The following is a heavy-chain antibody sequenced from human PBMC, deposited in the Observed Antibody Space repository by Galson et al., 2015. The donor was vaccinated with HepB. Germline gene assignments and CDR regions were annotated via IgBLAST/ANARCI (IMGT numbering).Heavy chain of an antibody. CDR1: GYNFATYW. CDR2: IDPSDSYT. J-gene: IGHJ5*02. CDR3: ARANWASWFDP. Sequence: QSGAEVKKPGESLRISCKASGYNFATYWITWVRQVPGKGLEWMGRIDPSDSYTDYSPSFQGRVAISADTSMNTVFLQWNSLRPSDTAIYYCARANWASWFDPWGQGTLVTVSS. V-gene: IGHV5-10-1*01. D-gene: IGHD1-1*01.